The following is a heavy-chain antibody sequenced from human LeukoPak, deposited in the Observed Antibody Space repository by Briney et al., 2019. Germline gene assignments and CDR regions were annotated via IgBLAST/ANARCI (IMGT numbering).Heavy chain of an antibody. D-gene: IGHD6-19*01. CDR1: GGSISNGGYS. Sequence: PSETLSLTCAVSGGSISNGGYSWSWIRQPPGKGLEWIGLIYHSGTTHYNPSLKSRVTISVDTSKNQFSLKLSSVTAADTAVYYCAMIAVAGTSWDYYGMDVWGQGTTVTVSS. J-gene: IGHJ6*02. CDR3: AMIAVAGTSWDYYGMDV. V-gene: IGHV4-30-2*01. CDR2: IYHSGTT.